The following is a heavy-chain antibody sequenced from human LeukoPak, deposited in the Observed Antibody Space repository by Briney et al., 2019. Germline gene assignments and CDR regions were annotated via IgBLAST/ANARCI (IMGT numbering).Heavy chain of an antibody. J-gene: IGHJ1*01. D-gene: IGHD3-22*01. V-gene: IGHV1-2*02. CDR1: GYTFTGYY. Sequence: ASVKVSCKASGYTFTGYYMHWVRQAPGQGLEWMGWINPNSGGTNYAQKFQGRVTMTRDTSISTAYMELSGLRPDDTAVYYCARGDYYDSSGYYYGPTAEYFQHWGQGTLVTVSS. CDR2: INPNSGGT. CDR3: ARGDYYDSSGYYYGPTAEYFQH.